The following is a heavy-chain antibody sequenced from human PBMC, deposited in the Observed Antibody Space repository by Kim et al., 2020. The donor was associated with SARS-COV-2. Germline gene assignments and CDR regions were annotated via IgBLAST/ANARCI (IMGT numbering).Heavy chain of an antibody. CDR3: AKDIRRGACCALGPDY. Sequence: SVKGRFTISRDNSKNSLYLQMNSLRTEDTALYYCAKDIRRGACCALGPDYWGQGTLVTVSS. J-gene: IGHJ4*02. D-gene: IGHD7-27*01. V-gene: IGHV3-43*01.